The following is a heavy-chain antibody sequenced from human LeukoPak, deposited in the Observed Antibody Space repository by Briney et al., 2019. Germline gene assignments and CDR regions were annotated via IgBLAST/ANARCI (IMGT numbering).Heavy chain of an antibody. D-gene: IGHD6-13*01. CDR2: INPNSGGT. CDR3: AREVYSSSWYWFDP. Sequence: ASVKVSCKASGYTFTGYYMHWVRQAPGQGLEWMGWINPNSGGTNYAQKFQGRVTMTRDTSISTAYMELSRLRSDDTAVYYCAREVYSSSWYWFDPWGQGTLVTVSS. CDR1: GYTFTGYY. J-gene: IGHJ5*02. V-gene: IGHV1-2*02.